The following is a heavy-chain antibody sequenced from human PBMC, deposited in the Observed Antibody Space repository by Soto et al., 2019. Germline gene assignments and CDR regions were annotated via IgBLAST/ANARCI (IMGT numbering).Heavy chain of an antibody. J-gene: IGHJ5*02. CDR3: TSGQLWLPGP. CDR1: GFTFSGSA. CDR2: IRSKANSYAT. D-gene: IGHD5-18*01. V-gene: IGHV3-73*01. Sequence: GGSLRLSCAASGFTFSGSAMHWVRQASGKGLEWVGRIRSKANSYATAYAASVKGRFTISRDDSKNTAYLQMNSLKTGDTAVYYCTSGQLWLPGPWGQGTLVTVSS.